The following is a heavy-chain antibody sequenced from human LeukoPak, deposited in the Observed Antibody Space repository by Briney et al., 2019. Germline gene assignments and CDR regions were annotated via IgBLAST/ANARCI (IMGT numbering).Heavy chain of an antibody. V-gene: IGHV3-30*02. D-gene: IGHD4-11*01. CDR3: VNGATVYRACPLHVGDY. Sequence: GGSLRLSCVASEITFSNFGMHWVRQAPGKGLEWVAFIRYDGRNQYYADSVKGRFTISRDNSKNTLYVQMSRLRAEDTAVYFCVNGATVYRACPLHVGDYWGQGTLVTVPS. CDR1: EITFSNFG. CDR2: IRYDGRNQ. J-gene: IGHJ4*02.